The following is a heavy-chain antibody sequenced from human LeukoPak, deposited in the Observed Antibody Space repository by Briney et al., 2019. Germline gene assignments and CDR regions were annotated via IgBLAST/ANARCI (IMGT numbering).Heavy chain of an antibody. J-gene: IGHJ4*02. D-gene: IGHD3-10*01. CDR2: IKQDRSEK. CDR3: AKDPGAHYYGSGSYRRGSYFDY. V-gene: IGHV3-7*01. Sequence: PGGSLRLSCAASGFTFTNYWMSWVRQAPGKGLELVANIKQDRSEKYYVDSVKGRFTISRDNAKNSLYLQMNSLRDEDTAVYYCAKDPGAHYYGSGSYRRGSYFDYWGQGTLVTVSS. CDR1: GFTFTNYW.